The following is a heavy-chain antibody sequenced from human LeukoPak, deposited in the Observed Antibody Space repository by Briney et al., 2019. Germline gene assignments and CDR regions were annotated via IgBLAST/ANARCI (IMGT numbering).Heavy chain of an antibody. CDR1: GFAFSSYA. V-gene: IGHV3-30-3*01. CDR2: ISYDGSNK. J-gene: IGHJ6*03. CDR3: ARDSRFLERTLEDYYYYMDV. Sequence: PGGSLRLSCAASGFAFSSYAMHWVRQAPGKGLEWVAVISYDGSNKYYADSVKGRFTISRDNSKNTLYLQMNSLRAEDTAVYYCARDSRFLERTLEDYYYYMDVWGKGTTVTVSS. D-gene: IGHD3-3*01.